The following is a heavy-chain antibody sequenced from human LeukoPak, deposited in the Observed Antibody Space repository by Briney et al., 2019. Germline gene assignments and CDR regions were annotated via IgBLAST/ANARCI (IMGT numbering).Heavy chain of an antibody. J-gene: IGHJ4*02. Sequence: SETLSLTCTVSGGSISSSSYYWGWIRQPPGKGLEWIGYIYYSGSTNYNPSLKSRVTISVDTSKNQFSLKLSSVTAAGTAVYYCARAPYDSSGYYNYWGQGTLVTVSS. CDR1: GGSISSSSYY. CDR2: IYYSGST. V-gene: IGHV4-61*05. CDR3: ARAPYDSSGYYNY. D-gene: IGHD3-22*01.